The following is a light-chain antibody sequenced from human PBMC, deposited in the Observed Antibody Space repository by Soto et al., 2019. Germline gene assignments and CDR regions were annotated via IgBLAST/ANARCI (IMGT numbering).Light chain of an antibody. J-gene: IGKJ3*01. V-gene: IGKV3-15*01. Sequence: EIVMTQSPATLSVSPGERAGLTCRASQSVSSNLAWYQQRPGQAPRLLIYAASTRATGVPARFSGSGSGTDFTLTISSLESEDFAVYYCQHYNDWPPFTFGPGTVVDIK. CDR2: AAS. CDR1: QSVSSN. CDR3: QHYNDWPPFT.